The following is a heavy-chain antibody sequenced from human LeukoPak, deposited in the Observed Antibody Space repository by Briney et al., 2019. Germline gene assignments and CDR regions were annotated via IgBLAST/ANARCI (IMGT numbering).Heavy chain of an antibody. D-gene: IGHD5-18*01. CDR2: ISGSGGST. CDR3: AKSGYSYGYSPPYYFDY. V-gene: IGHV3-23*01. CDR1: GFTFSSYG. Sequence: GGSLRLSCAASGFTFSSYGMSWVRQAPGKGLEWVSAISGSGGSTYYADSVKGRFTISRDNSKNTPYLQMNSLRAEDTAVYYCAKSGYSYGYSPPYYFDYWGQGTLVTVSS. J-gene: IGHJ4*02.